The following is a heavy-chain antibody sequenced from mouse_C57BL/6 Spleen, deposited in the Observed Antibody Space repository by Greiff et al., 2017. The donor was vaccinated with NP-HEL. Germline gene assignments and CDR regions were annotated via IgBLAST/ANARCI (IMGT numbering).Heavy chain of an antibody. V-gene: IGHV1-80*01. CDR3: ARSGTYYAMDY. CDR2: IYPGDGDT. J-gene: IGHJ4*01. Sequence: QVQLKQSGAELVKPGASVKISCKASGYAFSSYWMNWVKQRPGKGLEWIGQIYPGDGDTNYNGKFKGKATLTADKSSSTAYMQLSSLTSEDAAVYVCARSGTYYAMDYWGQGTSVTVSS. CDR1: GYAFSSYW. D-gene: IGHD4-1*01.